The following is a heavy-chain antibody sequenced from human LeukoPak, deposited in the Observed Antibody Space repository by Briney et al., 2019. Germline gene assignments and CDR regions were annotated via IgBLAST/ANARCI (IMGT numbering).Heavy chain of an antibody. CDR3: AKGLVVNDNYFDN. J-gene: IGHJ4*02. V-gene: IGHV3-23*01. CDR2: IGGSDDTR. D-gene: IGHD2-15*01. Sequence: GQSLRLSCAASGFSLRTYAMNWVRQAPGKGLEWVSSIGGSDDTRYYADSVKGRFTISGDFSTNTVSLQMTSLRAEDTAVYFCAKGLVVNDNYFDNWGQGTLVTVSS. CDR1: GFSLRTYA.